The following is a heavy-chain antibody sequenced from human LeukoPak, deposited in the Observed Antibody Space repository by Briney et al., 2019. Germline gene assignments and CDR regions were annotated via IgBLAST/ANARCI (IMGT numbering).Heavy chain of an antibody. CDR2: IYYGGST. CDR1: GGPVSGYY. CDR3: VRANYFDY. J-gene: IGHJ4*02. Sequence: PSETLSLTCAVSGGPVSGYYWTWMRQPPGKGLEWIGDIYYGGSTNYNPSLESRVTISIDTSKNHFYLKLSSVTAADTAVYFCVRANYFDYWGQGTLVTVSS. V-gene: IGHV4-59*02.